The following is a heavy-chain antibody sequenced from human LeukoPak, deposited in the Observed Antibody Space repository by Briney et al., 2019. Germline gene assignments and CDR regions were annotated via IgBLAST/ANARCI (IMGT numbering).Heavy chain of an antibody. CDR1: GVTFTNYG. Sequence: GGSLRLSCAVSGVTFTNYGMSWVRQAPGKGLVWVSRINSDGSSTSYADSVKGRFTISRDNAKNSLYLQMNSLRVEDTAVYYCARDCSSTSCYNPQFSVFGGQGTLVTVSS. V-gene: IGHV3-74*01. J-gene: IGHJ4*02. D-gene: IGHD2-2*02. CDR2: INSDGSST. CDR3: ARDCSSTSCYNPQFSVF.